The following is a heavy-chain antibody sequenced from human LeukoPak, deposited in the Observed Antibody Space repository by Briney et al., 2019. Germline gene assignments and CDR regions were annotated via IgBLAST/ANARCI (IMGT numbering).Heavy chain of an antibody. Sequence: SETLSLTCTVSGASMSTYYWSWIRQPPGKGLEWIGYLYYSGSTTYSPSLKSRVTMSVDTSKSQFSLKLNSVTAADTAIYYCARVRGTFETAWGQGTLVTVSS. V-gene: IGHV4-59*01. D-gene: IGHD2-21*02. CDR2: LYYSGST. CDR1: GASMSTYY. J-gene: IGHJ1*01. CDR3: ARVRGTFETA.